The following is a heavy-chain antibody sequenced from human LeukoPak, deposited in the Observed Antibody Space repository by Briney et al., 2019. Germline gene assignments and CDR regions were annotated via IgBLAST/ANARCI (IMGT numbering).Heavy chain of an antibody. V-gene: IGHV4-61*02. CDR1: GGSISSGSYY. D-gene: IGHD6-6*01. CDR3: ARESEYSSSNYYYYGMDV. Sequence: SQTLSLTCTVSGGSISSGSYYWSWIRQPAGTGLEWIGRIYTSGSTNYNPSLKSRVTISVDTSKNQFSLKLSSVTAADTAVYYCARESEYSSSNYYYYGMDVWGQGTTVTVSS. CDR2: IYTSGST. J-gene: IGHJ6*01.